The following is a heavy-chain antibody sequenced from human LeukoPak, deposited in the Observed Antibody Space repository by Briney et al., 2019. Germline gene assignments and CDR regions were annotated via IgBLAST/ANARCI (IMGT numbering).Heavy chain of an antibody. J-gene: IGHJ6*03. D-gene: IGHD1-26*01. Sequence: SVKVSCKASGGTFSSYAISWVRQAPGQGLEWMGGIIPIFGTANYAQKFQGRVAITTDESTSTAYMELSSLRSEDTAVYYCARSGGSYSDYYYYMDVWGKGTTVTVSS. CDR2: IIPIFGTA. CDR3: ARSGGSYSDYYYYMDV. V-gene: IGHV1-69*05. CDR1: GGTFSSYA.